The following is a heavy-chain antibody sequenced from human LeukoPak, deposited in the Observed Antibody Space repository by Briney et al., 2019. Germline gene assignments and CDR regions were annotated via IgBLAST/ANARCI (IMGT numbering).Heavy chain of an antibody. CDR1: GGSINSTSNY. J-gene: IGHJ4*02. Sequence: SETLSLTCTVSGGSINSTSNYWGWIRQPPGKGLEWIGSIYYRGSTPYNPSLKSRVTISVDTSKNQFSLKLSSVTAADTAVYFCAGDYGDYYFDYWGQGTLVTVSS. D-gene: IGHD4-17*01. V-gene: IGHV4-39*07. CDR2: IYYRGST. CDR3: AGDYGDYYFDY.